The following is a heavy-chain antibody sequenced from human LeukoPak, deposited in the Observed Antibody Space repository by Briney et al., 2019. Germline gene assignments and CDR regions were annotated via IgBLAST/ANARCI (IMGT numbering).Heavy chain of an antibody. CDR3: VREGSYRRGNWFDP. CDR2: IYITGST. D-gene: IGHD3-10*01. V-gene: IGHV4-61*02. CDR1: GGSISSGNYY. Sequence: PSQTLSLTCTVSGGSISSGNYYWTWIRQPAGKGLEWIVRIYITGSTYYNPSLKSRVTISVDTSKNQFSLKLTSVTAADTAVYYCVREGSYRRGNWFDPWGQGTLVTVSS. J-gene: IGHJ5*02.